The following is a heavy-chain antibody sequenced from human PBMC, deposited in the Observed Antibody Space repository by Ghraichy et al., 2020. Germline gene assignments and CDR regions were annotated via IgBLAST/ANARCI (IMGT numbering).Heavy chain of an antibody. J-gene: IGHJ5*02. CDR1: GGSISVNY. D-gene: IGHD2-2*01. CDR2: IHNSGST. V-gene: IGHV4-59*01. CDR3: VRHQGLRGHWFDP. Sequence: SETLSLTCTVSGGSISVNYWSWIRQPPGKGLEWIGYIHNSGSTNYNPSLKSRVTISVDTSKNHFSLRLSSVTAADTAVYYCVRHQGLRGHWFDPWGQGTLVTVSS.